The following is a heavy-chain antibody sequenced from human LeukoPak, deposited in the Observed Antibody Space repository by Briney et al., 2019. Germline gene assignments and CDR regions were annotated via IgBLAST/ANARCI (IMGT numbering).Heavy chain of an antibody. Sequence: SETLSLTCTVSGGSISSYYWSWIRQPPGKGLEWIGYIYYSGSTNYNPSLKSRVTISVDTSKNQFSLKLSSETAADTAVYYCARNPGYSYGFDYWGQGTLVTVSS. J-gene: IGHJ4*02. V-gene: IGHV4-59*01. CDR3: ARNPGYSYGFDY. CDR1: GGSISSYY. D-gene: IGHD5-18*01. CDR2: IYYSGST.